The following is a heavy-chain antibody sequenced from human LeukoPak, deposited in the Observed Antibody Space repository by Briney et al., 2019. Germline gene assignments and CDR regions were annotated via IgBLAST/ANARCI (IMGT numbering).Heavy chain of an antibody. CDR2: IYYTGRS. CDR3: ARLYCGSDCYACDY. V-gene: IGHV4-59*08. J-gene: IGHJ4*02. CDR1: GGSMNNYY. D-gene: IGHD2-2*01. Sequence: SETLSLTCTVSGGSMNNYYWSWIRQPPGKGLEGIAYIYYTGRSNYSPSLTSRVTISVDTSKNQFSLRLRSVSAGDTAVYYGARLYCGSDCYACDYWGPGALVTVSS.